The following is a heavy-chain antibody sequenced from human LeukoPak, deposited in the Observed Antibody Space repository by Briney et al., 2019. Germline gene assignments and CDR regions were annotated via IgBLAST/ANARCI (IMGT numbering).Heavy chain of an antibody. CDR2: IWYDGGNK. CDR3: ARGLSGTKYYYYGMDV. Sequence: GGSLRLSCAASGFTFSSYGMHWVRQAPGKGLEWVAVIWYDGGNKYYADSVKGRFTISRDNSKNTLYLQMNSLRAEDTAVYYCARGLSGTKYYYYGMDVWGQGTTVTVSS. V-gene: IGHV3-33*01. D-gene: IGHD1-26*01. J-gene: IGHJ6*02. CDR1: GFTFSSYG.